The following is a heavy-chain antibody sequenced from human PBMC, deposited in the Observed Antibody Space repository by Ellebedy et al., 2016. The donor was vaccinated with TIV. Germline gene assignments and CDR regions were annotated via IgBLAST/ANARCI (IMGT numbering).Heavy chain of an antibody. D-gene: IGHD6-19*01. CDR1: GGSFSDYY. Sequence: SQTLSLTCAIYGGSFSDYYWTWLRQPPWTGLAWIGEINRSGSTNYNPSLKSRVTISVDTSKNQFSLKLSSVTAADTAVYYCARPQWPFYWGQGTLVTVSS. CDR2: INRSGST. J-gene: IGHJ4*02. V-gene: IGHV4-34*01. CDR3: ARPQWPFY.